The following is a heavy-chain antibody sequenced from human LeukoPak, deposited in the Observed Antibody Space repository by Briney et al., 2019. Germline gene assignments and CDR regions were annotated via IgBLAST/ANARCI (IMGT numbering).Heavy chain of an antibody. V-gene: IGHV1-69*06. J-gene: IGHJ3*02. Sequence: ASVKVSCKASGGTFSSYAISWVRQAPGQGLEWMGGIIPIFGTANYAQKFQGRVTITADKSTSTAYMELSSLRSEDTAVYYCARAPLLRYLDWRYDAFDIWGQGTMVTVSS. D-gene: IGHD3-9*01. CDR2: IIPIFGTA. CDR3: ARAPLLRYLDWRYDAFDI. CDR1: GGTFSSYA.